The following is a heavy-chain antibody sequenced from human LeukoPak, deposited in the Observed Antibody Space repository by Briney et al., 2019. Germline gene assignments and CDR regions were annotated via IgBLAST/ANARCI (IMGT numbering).Heavy chain of an antibody. CDR3: ARALWRTVVTAFGY. CDR1: GFTFRSYA. Sequence: GGSLRLSCAASGFTFRSYAMSWVRQAPGKGLEWVSYISSSGNTIYHADSVKGRFTISRDNAKNSLYLQMNSLRAEDTAVYYCARALWRTVVTAFGYWGQGTLVTVSS. V-gene: IGHV3-48*03. J-gene: IGHJ4*02. D-gene: IGHD4-23*01. CDR2: ISSSGNTI.